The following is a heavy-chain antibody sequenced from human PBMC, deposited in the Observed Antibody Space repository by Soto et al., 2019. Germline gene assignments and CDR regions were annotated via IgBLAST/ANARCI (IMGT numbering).Heavy chain of an antibody. CDR2: IWYVGSNK. V-gene: IGHV3-33*01. Sequence: ESGGGVVQPGRSLRLSCAASGFTFSSYGMHWVRQAPGKGLEWVAVIWYVGSNKYYADSVKGRFTISRDNSKNTLYLQMNSLRAEDTAVYYCARERQGGLGYCSGGSCSREFDYWGQGTLVSVSS. CDR1: GFTFSSYG. D-gene: IGHD2-15*01. J-gene: IGHJ4*02. CDR3: ARERQGGLGYCSGGSCSREFDY.